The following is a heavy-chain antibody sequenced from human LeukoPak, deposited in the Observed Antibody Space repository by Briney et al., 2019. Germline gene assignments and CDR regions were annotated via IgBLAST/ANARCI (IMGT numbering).Heavy chain of an antibody. J-gene: IGHJ3*02. CDR1: GFTFSSYS. V-gene: IGHV3-48*01. Sequence: GGSLRLSCAASGFTFSSYSMNWVRQAPGKGLGWVSYISSSSSTIYYADSVKGRFTISRDNAKNSLYLQMNSLRAEDAAVYYCARDSYLVKDAFDIWGQGTMVTVSS. CDR2: ISSSSSTI. CDR3: ARDSYLVKDAFDI. D-gene: IGHD3-9*01.